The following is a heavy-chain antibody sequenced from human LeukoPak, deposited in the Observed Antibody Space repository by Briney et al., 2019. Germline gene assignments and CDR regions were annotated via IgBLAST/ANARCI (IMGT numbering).Heavy chain of an antibody. CDR3: TTDLGARDAFDI. CDR1: GFTFSSYS. Sequence: GGSLRLSCAASGFTFSSYSMNWVRQAPGKGLEWVGRIKSKTDGGTTDYAAPVKGRFTISRDDSKNTLYLQMNSLKTEDTAVYYCTTDLGARDAFDIWGQGTMVTVSS. CDR2: IKSKTDGGTT. J-gene: IGHJ3*02. D-gene: IGHD1-26*01. V-gene: IGHV3-15*07.